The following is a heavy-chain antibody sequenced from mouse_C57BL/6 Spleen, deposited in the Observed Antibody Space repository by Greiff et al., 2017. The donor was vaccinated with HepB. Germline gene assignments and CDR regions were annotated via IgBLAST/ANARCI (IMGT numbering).Heavy chain of an antibody. J-gene: IGHJ4*01. V-gene: IGHV1-82*01. D-gene: IGHD1-1*01. CDR1: GYAFSSSW. Sequence: QVQLQQSGPELVKPGASVKISCKASGYAFSSSWMNWVKQRPGKGLEWIGRIYPGDGDTNYNGKFKGKATLTADKSSSTAYMQLSSLTSEDSAVYFCARDGRDYAMDYWGQGTSVIVSS. CDR3: ARDGRDYAMDY. CDR2: IYPGDGDT.